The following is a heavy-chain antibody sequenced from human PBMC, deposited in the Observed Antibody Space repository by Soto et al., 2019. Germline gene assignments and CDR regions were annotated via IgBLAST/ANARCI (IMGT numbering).Heavy chain of an antibody. J-gene: IGHJ6*02. Sequence: GSLRLSCAASGFTFSSYSMNWVRQAPGKGLEWVSYISSSGRTIYYADSVKDRFTISRDNAKNSLYLQMNSLRAEDTAVYYCARPIYYYGSGSSEYYYYYGLDVWGQGTTVTVSS. D-gene: IGHD3-10*01. V-gene: IGHV3-48*01. CDR3: ARPIYYYGSGSSEYYYYYGLDV. CDR1: GFTFSSYS. CDR2: ISSSGRTI.